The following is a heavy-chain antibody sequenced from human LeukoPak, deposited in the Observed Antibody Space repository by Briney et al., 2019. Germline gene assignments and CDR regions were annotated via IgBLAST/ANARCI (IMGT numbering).Heavy chain of an antibody. D-gene: IGHD7-27*01. CDR3: ARAPWGSREHYWYFDL. J-gene: IGHJ2*01. CDR2: IIPIFGTA. CDR1: GGTFSSYA. Sequence: ASVKVSCKASGGTFSSYAISWVRQAPGQGLEWMGGIIPIFGTANYAQKFQGRVTITADESTSTAYMELSSLRSEDTAVYYCARAPWGSREHYWYFDLWGRGTLVTVSS. V-gene: IGHV1-69*13.